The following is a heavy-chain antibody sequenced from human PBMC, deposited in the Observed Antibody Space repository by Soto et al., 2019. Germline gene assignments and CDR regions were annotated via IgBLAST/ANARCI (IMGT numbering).Heavy chain of an antibody. V-gene: IGHV4-31*03. CDR2: IYYSGST. CDR3: ARGALSPYDYGMDV. Sequence: LSLTCIVSGGSFSSGGYYWSWIRQHPGKGLEWIGYIYYSGSTYYNPSLKSRVTISVDTSKNQFSLKLSSVTAADTAVYYCARGALSPYDYGMDVWGQGTTVTVSS. J-gene: IGHJ6*02. CDR1: GGSFSSGGYY.